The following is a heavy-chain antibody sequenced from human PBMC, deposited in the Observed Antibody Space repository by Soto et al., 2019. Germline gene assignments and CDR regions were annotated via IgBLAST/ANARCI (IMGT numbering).Heavy chain of an antibody. CDR3: AKDHVNSGPSPDWFDP. V-gene: IGHV3-30*18. CDR1: GFSISSYG. Sequence: QVQLAESGGGVVQPGRSLRLSCAASGFSISSYGMHWVRQTPGKGLQWVAVVAYDGSYQHYADSVKGRFTISRDISKNTLFLEMDSLKPEDTAVYYCAKDHVNSGPSPDWFDPWSQGTLVTVSS. CDR2: VAYDGSYQ. D-gene: IGHD6-19*01. J-gene: IGHJ5*02.